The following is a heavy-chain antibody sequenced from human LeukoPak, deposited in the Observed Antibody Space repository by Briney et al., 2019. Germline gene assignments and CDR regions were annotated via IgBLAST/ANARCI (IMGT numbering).Heavy chain of an antibody. Sequence: PGGSLRLSCAASGFTFSNYAMRWVRQAPGKGLEWVSGISGSGDSTYYADSVKGRFTISRGNSKNTLYLQMNSLRAEDTAVYYCARGIVGANSDAFDIWGQGTMVTVSS. CDR1: GFTFSNYA. J-gene: IGHJ3*02. CDR3: ARGIVGANSDAFDI. V-gene: IGHV3-23*01. D-gene: IGHD1-26*01. CDR2: ISGSGDST.